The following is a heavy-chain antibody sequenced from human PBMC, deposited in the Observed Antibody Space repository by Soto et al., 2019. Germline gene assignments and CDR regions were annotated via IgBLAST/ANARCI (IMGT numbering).Heavy chain of an antibody. CDR1: GFSTYS. CDR2: ISYDGSHT. D-gene: IGHD2-15*01. Sequence: QLQLVESGGGVVQPGRSLRLSCAASGFSTYSMHWVRQAPGKGLEWVALISYDGSHTYYADSVKGRFTISRDNSKTTLYLQMNSLEIEDTAVYYCARDKSSSFDYWGQGTLVTVSS. J-gene: IGHJ4*02. V-gene: IGHV3-30*04. CDR3: ARDKSSSFDY.